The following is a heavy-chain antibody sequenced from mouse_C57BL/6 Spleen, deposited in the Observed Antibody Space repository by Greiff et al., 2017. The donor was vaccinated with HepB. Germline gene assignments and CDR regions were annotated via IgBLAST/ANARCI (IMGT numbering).Heavy chain of an antibody. D-gene: IGHD1-1*01. V-gene: IGHV1-7*01. Sequence: QVQLQQSGAELAKPGASVKLSCKASGYTFTSYWMHWVKQRSGQGLEWIGYINPSSGYIKYNQKFKDKATLTADKSSRTAYMQLSSLTYEDSAVYYCARSDYGSSLAWLAYWGQGTLVTVSA. CDR1: GYTFTSYW. J-gene: IGHJ3*01. CDR2: INPSSGYI. CDR3: ARSDYGSSLAWLAY.